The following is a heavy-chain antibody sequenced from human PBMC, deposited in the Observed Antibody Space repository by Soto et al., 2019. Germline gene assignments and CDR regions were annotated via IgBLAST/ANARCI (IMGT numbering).Heavy chain of an antibody. V-gene: IGHV4-4*02. CDR3: ARVTGYYYDGMDV. CDR2: IYHSGST. Sequence: QVQLQESGPGLVKPSGTLSLTCAVSGGCISSSNWWRWVRQPPGKGLAWIGEIYHSGSTNYNPPLKSGVTRSVDKSKNQFSLKLSSVTAADTAVYYCARVTGYYYDGMDVWGQGTTVTVSS. J-gene: IGHJ6*02. CDR1: GGCISSSNW. D-gene: IGHD3-10*01.